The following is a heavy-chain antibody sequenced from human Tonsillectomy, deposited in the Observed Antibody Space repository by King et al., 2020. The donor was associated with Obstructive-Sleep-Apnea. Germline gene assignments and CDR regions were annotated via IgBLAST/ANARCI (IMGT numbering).Heavy chain of an antibody. Sequence: VQLVESGGDFVQPGGSLRLSCAASGFRFSAYTMNWVRQTPGKGLEWVSYISGSGSTIFSADSVKGRFTISRDNARNSLFLQMNGLRADDTAVYYCAREDYYGSGGMDFWGQGALVTVSS. J-gene: IGHJ4*02. V-gene: IGHV3-48*01. D-gene: IGHD3-10*01. CDR1: GFRFSAYT. CDR2: ISGSGSTI. CDR3: AREDYYGSGGMDF.